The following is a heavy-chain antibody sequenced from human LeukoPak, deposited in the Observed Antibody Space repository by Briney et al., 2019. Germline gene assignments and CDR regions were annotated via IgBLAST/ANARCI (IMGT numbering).Heavy chain of an antibody. CDR3: ARDDGSSGWYGPTGEPFDH. D-gene: IGHD6-19*01. V-gene: IGHV1-18*01. CDR2: ISAYNGNT. J-gene: IGHJ4*02. Sequence: ASVKVSCKASGYTFTSYGISWVRQAPGQGLEWMGWISAYNGNTNYAQKLQGRVTMTTDTSTSTAYMELRSLRSDDTAVYYCARDDGSSGWYGPTGEPFDHWGQGTLVTVSS. CDR1: GYTFTSYG.